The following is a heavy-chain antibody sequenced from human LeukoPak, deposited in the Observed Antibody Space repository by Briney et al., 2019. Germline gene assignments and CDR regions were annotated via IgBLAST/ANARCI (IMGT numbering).Heavy chain of an antibody. V-gene: IGHV3-53*01. D-gene: IGHD6-19*01. CDR2: IYSGGST. CDR1: GFTVSSNY. Sequence: GGSLRLSCAASGFTVSSNYMSWVRQAPGKGLEWVSVIYSGGSTYYADSVKGRFTISRDNSKNTLYLQMNSLRAEDTAVYYCARDRWSSGWESYFQHWGQGTLATVSS. CDR3: ARDRWSSGWESYFQH. J-gene: IGHJ1*01.